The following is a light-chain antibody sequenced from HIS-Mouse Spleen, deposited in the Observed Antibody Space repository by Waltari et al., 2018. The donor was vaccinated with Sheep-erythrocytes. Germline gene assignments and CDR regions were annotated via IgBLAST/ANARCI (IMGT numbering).Light chain of an antibody. CDR3: CSYAGSSTPWV. J-gene: IGLJ3*02. V-gene: IGLV2-23*01. Sequence: QSALTQPASVSGSPGQSITISCTGTSSDVGSYNLVSWYQQHPGKAPKLMIYEGSKRPSRVSNRFSGSKSGNTASLTLCGLQAEDEADYYGCSYAGSSTPWVFGGGTKLTVL. CDR2: EGS. CDR1: SSDVGSYNL.